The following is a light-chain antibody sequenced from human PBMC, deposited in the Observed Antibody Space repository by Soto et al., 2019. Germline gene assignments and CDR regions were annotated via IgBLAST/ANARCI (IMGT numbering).Light chain of an antibody. CDR2: GAS. Sequence: EIVLTQSPGTLSLSPWERATLSCRASQSVSSSYLAWYQQKPGQAPTLLIYGASSRATGIPDRFSGSGSGTDFTLTISRLEPEDFAVYYCQQYGSSLFTFGGGTKVDNK. CDR1: QSVSSSY. CDR3: QQYGSSLFT. J-gene: IGKJ4*01. V-gene: IGKV3-20*01.